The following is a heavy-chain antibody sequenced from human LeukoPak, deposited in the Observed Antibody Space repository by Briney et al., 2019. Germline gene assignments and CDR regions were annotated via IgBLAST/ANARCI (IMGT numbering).Heavy chain of an antibody. D-gene: IGHD2-8*01. Sequence: PGRTPRLSSSLSGVTSADDAISRVTEAPGRGREWVAFIRSKAYGVTAEYAASVKGRFTMSRDDAKNIAPLQMNRLTTDDTAVYYCTRDIVIMGGFDFWGQGTLVTVSS. J-gene: IGHJ4*02. CDR2: IRSKAYGVTA. CDR1: GVTSADDA. CDR3: TRDIVIMGGFDF. V-gene: IGHV3-49*04.